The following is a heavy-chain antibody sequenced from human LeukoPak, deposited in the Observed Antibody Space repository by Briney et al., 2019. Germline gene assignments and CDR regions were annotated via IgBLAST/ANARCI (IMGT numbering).Heavy chain of an antibody. CDR1: GFTFSDYY. CDR2: ISSSGSTI. V-gene: IGHV3-11*01. D-gene: IGHD5-12*01. Sequence: PGGSLRLSCAASGFTFSDYYMSWIRQAPGKGLEWVSYISSSGSTIYYADSVKGRFTISRDNAKNSLYLQMNSLRAEDTALYYCAKGYSGYDYVDAFDIWAQGTMVTVSS. CDR3: AKGYSGYDYVDAFDI. J-gene: IGHJ3*02.